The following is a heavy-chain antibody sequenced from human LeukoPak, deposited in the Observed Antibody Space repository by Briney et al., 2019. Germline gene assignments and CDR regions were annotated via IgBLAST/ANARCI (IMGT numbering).Heavy chain of an antibody. CDR3: AKDHGR. V-gene: IGHV3-53*01. CDR2: IYGSGDT. D-gene: IGHD3/OR15-3a*01. Sequence: GGSLRLSCAASGFTVSSNYMSWVRQAPGKGLEWFSIIYGSGDTCYADSVKGRFTISRDNSKNTLYLQMSSLRADDTAVYYCAKDHGRWGQGTLVTVSS. J-gene: IGHJ4*02. CDR1: GFTVSSNY.